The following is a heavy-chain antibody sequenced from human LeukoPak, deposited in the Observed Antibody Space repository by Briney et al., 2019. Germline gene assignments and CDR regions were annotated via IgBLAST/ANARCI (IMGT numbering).Heavy chain of an antibody. CDR2: IYYSGST. V-gene: IGHV4-59*01. Sequence: SETLSLTCTVSGGSISSYYWSWIRQPPGKGLEWIGYIYYSGSTNYNPSLKSRVTISVDTSKNQFSLKLSPVTAADTAVYYCARIYDSSGYYYPGAFDIWGQGTMVTVSS. CDR1: GGSISSYY. D-gene: IGHD3-22*01. CDR3: ARIYDSSGYYYPGAFDI. J-gene: IGHJ3*02.